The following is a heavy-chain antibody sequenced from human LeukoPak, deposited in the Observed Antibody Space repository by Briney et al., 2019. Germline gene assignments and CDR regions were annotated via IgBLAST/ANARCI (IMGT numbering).Heavy chain of an antibody. CDR3: ARGSATGLAY. Sequence: SETLSLTCAVYGGSFSGYSWTWIRQPPGKGLEWIGEIDRSGSTNYNPSLKSRLTISVDASKSQFSLKLTSVTAADTAVYYCARGSATGLAYWGQGTLVTVS. J-gene: IGHJ4*02. D-gene: IGHD1-1*01. CDR1: GGSFSGYS. V-gene: IGHV4-34*01. CDR2: IDRSGST.